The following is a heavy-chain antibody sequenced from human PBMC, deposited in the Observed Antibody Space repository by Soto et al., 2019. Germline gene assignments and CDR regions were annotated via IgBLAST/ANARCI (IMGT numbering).Heavy chain of an antibody. CDR3: ATSYGSGYRAFDY. V-gene: IGHV4-59*06. D-gene: IGHD3-10*01. J-gene: IGHJ4*02. Sequence: SETLSLTCTVSGGSISSYYWSWIRQHPGKGLEWIGYIYHSGTTYYNPSLKSRVTISVDTSKNQFSLKLTSVTAEDTAFYYCATSYGSGYRAFDYWGQGALVTVSS. CDR1: GGSISSYY. CDR2: IYHSGTT.